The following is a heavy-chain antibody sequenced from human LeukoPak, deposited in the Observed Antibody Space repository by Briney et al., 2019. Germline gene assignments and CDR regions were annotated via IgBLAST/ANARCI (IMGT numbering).Heavy chain of an antibody. Sequence: SQTLSLTCTVSGGSISSGGYYWSWIRQHPGKGLEWIGYIYYSGSTYYNPSLKSRVTISVDTSKNQFSLKLSSVTAADTAVYYCARLSGLLWFGESENQIDYWGQGTLVTVSS. CDR2: IYYSGST. V-gene: IGHV4-31*03. CDR3: ARLSGLLWFGESENQIDY. CDR1: GGSISSGGYY. J-gene: IGHJ4*02. D-gene: IGHD3-10*01.